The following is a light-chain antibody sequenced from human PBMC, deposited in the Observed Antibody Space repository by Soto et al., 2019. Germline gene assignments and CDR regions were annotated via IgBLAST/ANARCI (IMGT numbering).Light chain of an antibody. V-gene: IGKV1-5*03. J-gene: IGKJ2*01. CDR1: QSISSW. CDR3: QQYNSYSYT. CDR2: KAS. Sequence: DIQMTQSPSTLSASVGDRVTITFRASQSISSWLAWYQQKPGKAHKLLIYKASSLESGGPSRFSGSGSGTEFTLTSSSLQPDDFATYYCQQYNSYSYTFGQGTKLQIK.